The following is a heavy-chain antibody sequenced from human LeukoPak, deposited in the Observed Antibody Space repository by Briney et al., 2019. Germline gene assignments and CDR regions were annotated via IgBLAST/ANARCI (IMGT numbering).Heavy chain of an antibody. V-gene: IGHV1-2*06. J-gene: IGHJ4*02. CDR2: INPNSGGT. CDR1: GYTFTGYY. CDR3: ALSLLGIDYFDY. D-gene: IGHD7-27*01. Sequence: ASVKVSCKASGYTFTGYYMHWVRQAPGQGLEWMGRINPNSGGTNYAQKLQGRVTMTRDTSISTAYMELSRLRSDDTAVYYCALSLLGIDYFDYWGQGTLVTVSS.